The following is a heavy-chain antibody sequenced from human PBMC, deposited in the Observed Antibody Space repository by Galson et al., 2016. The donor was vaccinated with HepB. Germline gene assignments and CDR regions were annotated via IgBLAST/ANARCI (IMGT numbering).Heavy chain of an antibody. CDR2: ISYDVSHK. V-gene: IGHV3-30*09. CDR3: ARVKDEYNSGWNVNDY. Sequence: SLRLSCAVSGFSIGGNHMHWVRQAPGKGLEWVAIISYDVSHKYYSDSVKGRFAISRDNSKNTLYLQMSSLRAEDTAVYYCARVKDEYNSGWNVNDYWGQGILVTVSS. CDR1: GFSIGGNH. J-gene: IGHJ4*02. D-gene: IGHD5-12*01.